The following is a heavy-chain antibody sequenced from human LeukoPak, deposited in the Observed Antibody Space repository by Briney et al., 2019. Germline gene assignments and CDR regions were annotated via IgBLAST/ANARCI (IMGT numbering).Heavy chain of an antibody. CDR2: ISYDGSNA. CDR3: ARDLVYSSGWFAGELDH. D-gene: IGHD6-19*01. V-gene: IGHV3-30*04. Sequence: PGGSLRLSCSASGFAFSSDAMHWVRQAPGRGLEWLAVISYDGSNADHAESVRGRFTISRDNSKITLFLQMNSLRPEDTAVYYCARDLVYSSGWFAGELDHWGLGTLVIVSS. CDR1: GFAFSSDA. J-gene: IGHJ4*02.